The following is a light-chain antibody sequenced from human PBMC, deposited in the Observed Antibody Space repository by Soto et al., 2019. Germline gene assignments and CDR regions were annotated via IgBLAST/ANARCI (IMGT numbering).Light chain of an antibody. V-gene: IGKV3-20*01. CDR1: QSVSSNY. Sequence: EIGLTQSPGTLSLSPGERATLSCRASQSVSSNYLAWYQQKPGQAPRLLIYGASNRATGIPDRFSGSGSGTDFTLTISRLEPEDFAVYYCHQYGSSPPITFGQGTRLEI. CDR3: HQYGSSPPIT. J-gene: IGKJ5*01. CDR2: GAS.